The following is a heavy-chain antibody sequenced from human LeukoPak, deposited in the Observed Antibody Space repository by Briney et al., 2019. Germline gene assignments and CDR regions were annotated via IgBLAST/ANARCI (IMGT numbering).Heavy chain of an antibody. CDR2: ISAYNGNT. V-gene: IGHV1-18*01. J-gene: IGHJ6*02. CDR1: GYTFTSYG. CDR3: ARGGMITFGGVIGYYGMDV. D-gene: IGHD3-16*01. Sequence: ASVKVSCKASGYTFTSYGISWVRQAPGQGLEWMGCISAYNGNTNYAQKLQGRVTMTTDTSTRTAYMELRSLRSDDTAVYYCARGGMITFGGVIGYYGMDVWGQGTTVTVSS.